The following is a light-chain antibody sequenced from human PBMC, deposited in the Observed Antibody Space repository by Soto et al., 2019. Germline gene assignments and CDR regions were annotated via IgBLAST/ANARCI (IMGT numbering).Light chain of an antibody. Sequence: VMTQSPATLSVSPGERATLSCRASQSVRNNLAWYQQKPGQAPRLLIYGASTRATGIPARFSGSGSGTEFTLTINSLQSEDFAVYYCQQYNNWPRTFGQGTKVDI. J-gene: IGKJ1*01. CDR1: QSVRNN. V-gene: IGKV3-15*01. CDR2: GAS. CDR3: QQYNNWPRT.